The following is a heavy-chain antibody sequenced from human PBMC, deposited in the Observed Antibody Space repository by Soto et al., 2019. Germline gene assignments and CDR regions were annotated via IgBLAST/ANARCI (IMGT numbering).Heavy chain of an antibody. D-gene: IGHD3-10*01. J-gene: IGHJ4*02. V-gene: IGHV4-34*01. CDR2: INHSGST. CDR1: GGSFSGYY. CDR3: ARGDRRFRVVRGVQTYFDY. Sequence: SETLSLTCAVYGGSFSGYYWSWIRQPPGKGLEWIGEINHSGSTNYNPSLKSRVTISVDTSKNQFSLKLSSVTAADTAVYYCARGDRRFRVVRGVQTYFDYWGQGTLVTVSS.